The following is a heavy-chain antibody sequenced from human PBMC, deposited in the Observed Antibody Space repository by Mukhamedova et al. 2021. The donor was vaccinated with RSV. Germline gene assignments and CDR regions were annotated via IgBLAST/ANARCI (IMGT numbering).Heavy chain of an antibody. V-gene: IGHV1-3*01. CDR2: GNT. J-gene: IGHJ4*02. D-gene: IGHD2-15*01. CDR3: ARPRVVVVVAATLDFDY. Sequence: GNTKYSQKFQGRVTITRDTSASTAYMELSSLRSEDTAVYYCARPRVVVVVAATLDFDYWGQGTLVTVSS.